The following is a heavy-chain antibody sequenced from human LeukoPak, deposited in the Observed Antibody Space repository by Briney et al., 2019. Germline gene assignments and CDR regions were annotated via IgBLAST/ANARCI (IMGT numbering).Heavy chain of an antibody. J-gene: IGHJ3*01. V-gene: IGHV4-38-2*02. Sequence: SETLSLTCTVSGYSISSGYYWGWIRQPPGKGLEWIGSIYHSGSTYYNPSLKSRVTISVDASKNQFSLKLRSVTAADTAVYYCARISSSNWYNERGAFDVWGQGTMVTVSS. CDR2: IYHSGST. CDR1: GYSISSGYY. CDR3: ARISSSNWYNERGAFDV. D-gene: IGHD6-13*01.